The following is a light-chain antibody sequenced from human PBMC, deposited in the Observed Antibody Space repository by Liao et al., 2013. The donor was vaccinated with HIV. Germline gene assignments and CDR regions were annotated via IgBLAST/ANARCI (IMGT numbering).Light chain of an antibody. J-gene: IGLJ2*01. CDR3: QSADSSGTPVV. Sequence: SYELTQPPSVSVSPGQTASITCSGDKLGDRYACWYQQKPGQSPVLVIYQDSLRPSGIPERFSGSSSGTTVTLTISGVQAEDEADYYCQSADSSGTPVVFGGGTKLTVL. V-gene: IGLV3-25*03. CDR1: KLGDRY. CDR2: QDS.